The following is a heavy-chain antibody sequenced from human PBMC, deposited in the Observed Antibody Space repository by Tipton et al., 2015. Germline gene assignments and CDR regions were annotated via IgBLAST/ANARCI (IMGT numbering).Heavy chain of an antibody. Sequence: QVQLVQSGAEVKKPGASVKVSCKTAGYTFTSYGVSWLRQAPGQGLEWMGWISPYNANTKYAQKFLGRVTVTTDASTSTAYMELRSLRSEDTAVYYCARVPRAYYDSSGHYYFDYWGQGTLVTVSS. CDR2: ISPYNANT. J-gene: IGHJ4*02. V-gene: IGHV1-18*01. CDR3: ARVPRAYYDSSGHYYFDY. D-gene: IGHD3-22*01. CDR1: GYTFTSYG.